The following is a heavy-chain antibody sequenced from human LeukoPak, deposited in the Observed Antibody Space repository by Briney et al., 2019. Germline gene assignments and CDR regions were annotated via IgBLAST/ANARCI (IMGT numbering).Heavy chain of an antibody. J-gene: IGHJ4*02. CDR2: ITSSSTV. Sequence: PGGSLRLSCAASGFAFSIYSMNWVRQAPGKGLEWLSYITSSSTVYYADSVKGRFIISRDNAKNSLYLQMSSLRDEDTAVYYCARDSGLDYWGQGTLVTVSS. CDR1: GFAFSIYS. V-gene: IGHV3-48*02. CDR3: ARDSGLDY.